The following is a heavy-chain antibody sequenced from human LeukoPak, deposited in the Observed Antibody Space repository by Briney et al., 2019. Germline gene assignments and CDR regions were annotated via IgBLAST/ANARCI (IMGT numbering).Heavy chain of an antibody. CDR1: GYSISSGYY. V-gene: IGHV4-38-2*02. CDR3: ARVDGSCSGGSCPSGNWFDP. D-gene: IGHD2-15*01. CDR2: VYYSGPT. Sequence: PSETLSLTCTVSGYSISSGYYWCWIRQPPGKGLEWIGTVYYSGPTFYNPSLKSRVTVSVDTSKNQFSLKLNSVTAADTAVYYCARVDGSCSGGSCPSGNWFDPWGQGTLVTVSS. J-gene: IGHJ5*02.